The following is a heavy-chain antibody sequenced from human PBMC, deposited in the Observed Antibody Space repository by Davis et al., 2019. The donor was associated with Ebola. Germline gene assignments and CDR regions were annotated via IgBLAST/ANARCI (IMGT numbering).Heavy chain of an antibody. V-gene: IGHV4-31*03. CDR2: IYYSGST. J-gene: IGHJ6*02. D-gene: IGHD6-13*01. Sequence: PSETLSLTCTVSGGSISSGGYYWSWIRQHPGKGLEWIGYIYYSGSTYYNPSLKSRVTISVDTSKNQFSLKLSSVTAADTAVYYCARDPGQLNYYYYGMDVWGQGTTVTVSS. CDR3: ARDPGQLNYYYYGMDV. CDR1: GGSISSGGYY.